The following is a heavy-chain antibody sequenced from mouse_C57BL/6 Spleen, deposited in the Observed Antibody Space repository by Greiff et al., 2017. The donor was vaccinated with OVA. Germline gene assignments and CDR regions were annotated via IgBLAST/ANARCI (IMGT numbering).Heavy chain of an antibody. V-gene: IGHV1-74*01. J-gene: IGHJ2*01. CDR2: IHPYDSDT. CDR3: TIEDFDY. CDR1: GYTFTSYW. Sequence: QVQLKQPGAELVKPGASVKVSCKASGYTFTSYWMHWVKQRPGQGLEWIGRIHPYDSDTNYNQKFKGKATLTVDKSSSTAYMELSSLTSGDSAVYDSTIEDFDYWGQGTTLTVSS.